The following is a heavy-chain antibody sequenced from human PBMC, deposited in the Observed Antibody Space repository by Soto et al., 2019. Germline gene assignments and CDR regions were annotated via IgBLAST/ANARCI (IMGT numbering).Heavy chain of an antibody. Sequence: VLLQESGPGLVKPSETLSLTCTVSGGSMTNYYWNWIRQPPGKGLEWIGDIYYSGNTNYNPSLRSRVTISVDMSENQFSLRLSSVTAADTAVYYCARQGGRYQLMNWFDPWGQGTLVTVFS. V-gene: IGHV4-59*08. J-gene: IGHJ5*02. CDR3: ARQGGRYQLMNWFDP. D-gene: IGHD2-2*01. CDR1: GGSMTNYY. CDR2: IYYSGNT.